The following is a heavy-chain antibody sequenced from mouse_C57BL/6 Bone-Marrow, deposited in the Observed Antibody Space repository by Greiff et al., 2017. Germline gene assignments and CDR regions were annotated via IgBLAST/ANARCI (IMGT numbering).Heavy chain of an antibody. Sequence: EVQVVESGGDLVKPGGSLKLSCAASGFTFSSYGMSWVRQTPDKRLEWVATISSGGSYTYYPDSVKGRFTISRDNDKNTLYLQMSRLKSEDTAMYYCASEGTGEAYWGQGTLVTVSA. CDR1: GFTFSSYG. D-gene: IGHD4-1*01. J-gene: IGHJ3*01. CDR3: ASEGTGEAY. CDR2: ISSGGSYT. V-gene: IGHV5-6*01.